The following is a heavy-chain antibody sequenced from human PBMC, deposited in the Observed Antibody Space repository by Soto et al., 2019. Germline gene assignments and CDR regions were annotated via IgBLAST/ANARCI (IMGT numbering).Heavy chain of an antibody. Sequence: GGSLRLSCAASGFTFSSYGMHWVRQAPGKGLEWVAVIWYDGSNKYYADSVKGRFTISRDNSKNTLYLQMNSLRAEDTAVYYCARGGYYYDSSGYYPMDYWGQGTLVTVS. CDR2: IWYDGSNK. CDR1: GFTFSSYG. V-gene: IGHV3-33*01. J-gene: IGHJ4*02. D-gene: IGHD3-22*01. CDR3: ARGGYYYDSSGYYPMDY.